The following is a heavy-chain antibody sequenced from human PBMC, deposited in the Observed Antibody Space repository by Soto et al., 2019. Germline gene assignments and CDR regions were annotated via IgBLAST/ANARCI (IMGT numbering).Heavy chain of an antibody. CDR3: ARGSAFIGLDY. D-gene: IGHD1-26*01. Sequence: VGSLRLSCAASGFTFSSYSMNWVRQAPGKGLEWVSNISSSSSTIYYADSVKGRFTISRDNAKNSLYLQMNSLRAEDTAIYYSARGSAFIGLDYWGQGTPVTVSS. V-gene: IGHV3-48*01. J-gene: IGHJ4*02. CDR2: ISSSSSTI. CDR1: GFTFSSYS.